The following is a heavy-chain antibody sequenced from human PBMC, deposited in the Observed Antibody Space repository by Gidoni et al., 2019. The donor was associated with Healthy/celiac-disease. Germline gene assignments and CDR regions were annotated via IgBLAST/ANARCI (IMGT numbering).Heavy chain of an antibody. CDR1: GGSFSGYY. J-gene: IGHJ5*02. D-gene: IGHD2-8*02. V-gene: IGHV4-34*01. Sequence: QVQLQQWGAGLLKPSETLSLTCAVYGGSFSGYYWSWIRQPPGKGLEWIGESNHSGSTNYNPSLKSRVTISVDTSKNQFSLKLSSVTAADTTVYYCARVGYCTGGVCHNWFDPWGQGTLVTVSS. CDR3: ARVGYCTGGVCHNWFDP. CDR2: SNHSGST.